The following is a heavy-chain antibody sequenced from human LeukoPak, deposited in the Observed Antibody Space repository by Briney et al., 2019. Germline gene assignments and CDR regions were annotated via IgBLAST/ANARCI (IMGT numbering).Heavy chain of an antibody. V-gene: IGHV3-9*01. CDR1: GFTFDDYA. J-gene: IGHJ4*02. D-gene: IGHD1-26*01. CDR3: AKDRSGSYFGGDFDY. CDR2: ISWNSDTI. Sequence: GGSLRLSCAVSGFTFDDYAMHWVRQVPGKGLEWVSGISWNSDTIDLADSVKGRFTISRDNSKNTLYLQMNSLRAEDTAVYYCAKDRSGSYFGGDFDYWGQGTLVTVSS.